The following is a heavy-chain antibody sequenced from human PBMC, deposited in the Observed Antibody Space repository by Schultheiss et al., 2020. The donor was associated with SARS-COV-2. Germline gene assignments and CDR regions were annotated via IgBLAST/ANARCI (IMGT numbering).Heavy chain of an antibody. CDR2: IYYSGST. CDR1: GGSVSSGSYY. V-gene: IGHV4-61*01. Sequence: SQTLSLTCTVSGGSVSSGSYYWSWIRQPPGKGLEWIGYIYYSGSTNYNPSLKSRVTISVDTSKNQFSLKLSSVTAADTAVYYCARGPYYDFWSGYSVYYYYGMDVWGQGTTVIVSS. J-gene: IGHJ6*02. CDR3: ARGPYYDFWSGYSVYYYYGMDV. D-gene: IGHD3-3*01.